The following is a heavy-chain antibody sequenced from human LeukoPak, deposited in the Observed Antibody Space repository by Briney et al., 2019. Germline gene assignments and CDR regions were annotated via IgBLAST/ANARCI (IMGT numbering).Heavy chain of an antibody. Sequence: SQTLSLTCALSGDTVSSNSAAWNWISQSPSRGLEWLGRTYYRSKWYNDYAVSVKSRITINPDTSKNQFSLQLNSVTPEDTAVYYCARAGGDSWYFDYWGQGTLVTVSS. V-gene: IGHV6-1*01. J-gene: IGHJ4*02. D-gene: IGHD2-21*02. CDR3: ARAGGDSWYFDY. CDR2: TYYRSKWYN. CDR1: GDTVSSNSAA.